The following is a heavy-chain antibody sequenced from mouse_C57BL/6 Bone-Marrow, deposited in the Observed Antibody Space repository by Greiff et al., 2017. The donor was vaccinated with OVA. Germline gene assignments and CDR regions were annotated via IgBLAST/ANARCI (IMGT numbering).Heavy chain of an antibody. V-gene: IGHV3-6*01. D-gene: IGHD2-10*01. CDR3: ATYSYWYFDV. CDR2: ISYDGSN. J-gene: IGHJ1*03. Sequence: EVKLVESGPGLVKPSQSLSLTCSVTGYSITSGYYWNWIRQFPGNKLEWMGYISYDGSNNYNPSLKNRISITRDTSKNQFFLKLNSVTTEDTATYYCATYSYWYFDVWGTGTTVTVSS. CDR1: GYSITSGYY.